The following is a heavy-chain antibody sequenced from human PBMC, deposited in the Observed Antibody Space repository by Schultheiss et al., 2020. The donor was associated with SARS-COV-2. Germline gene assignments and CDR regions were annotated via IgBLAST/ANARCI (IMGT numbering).Heavy chain of an antibody. Sequence: GGSLRLSCAASGFTFSSYGMHWVRQAPGKGLEWVAVIWYDGSNKYYADSVKGRFTISRDNSKNTLYLQMNSLRAEDTAVYYCAISEVPAAIYWGWFDPWGQGTLVTVSS. CDR3: AISEVPAAIYWGWFDP. D-gene: IGHD2-2*01. CDR2: IWYDGSNK. V-gene: IGHV3-33*01. J-gene: IGHJ5*02. CDR1: GFTFSSYG.